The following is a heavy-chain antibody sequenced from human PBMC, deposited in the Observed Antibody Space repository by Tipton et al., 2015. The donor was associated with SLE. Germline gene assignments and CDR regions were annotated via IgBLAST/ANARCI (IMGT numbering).Heavy chain of an antibody. CDR3: ARDTAMVNNY. D-gene: IGHD5-18*01. CDR1: GFTFSSYE. J-gene: IGHJ4*02. CDR2: ITSSGLTM. V-gene: IGHV3-48*03. Sequence: QLVQSGGGLVQPGGSLRLSCAASGFTFSSYEMNWVRQAPGKGLEWVSYITSSGLTMSYADSVKGRFTISRDNAKNSLYLQMNSLRAEDTAVYYCARDTAMVNNYWGQGTLVTVSS.